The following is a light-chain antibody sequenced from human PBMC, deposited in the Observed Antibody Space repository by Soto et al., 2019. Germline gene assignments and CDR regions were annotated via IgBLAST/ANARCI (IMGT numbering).Light chain of an antibody. CDR3: QVWDISSDHVV. CDR2: DDS. CDR1: NTGSKS. J-gene: IGLJ2*01. V-gene: IGLV3-21*02. Sequence: SYPLTQPPCVSFAPGHTARLTCGGNNTGSKSVHWYQQGPGQAPVLVVYDDSGRPSGIPERFSGTNSGSTATLTISRVEGGDEADYFCQVWDISSDHVVFGGGTKVTVL.